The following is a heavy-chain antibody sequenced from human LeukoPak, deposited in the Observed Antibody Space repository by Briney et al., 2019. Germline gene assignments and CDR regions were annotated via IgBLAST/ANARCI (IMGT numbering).Heavy chain of an antibody. Sequence: GGSLRLSCAASGFTFSSYAMSWARQAPARGLEWVSSLRGDGETFYIDSVKGRFTLSRDESRNTVYLQLNNLRVEDTAVYFCAKASWVSRADAVLWGQGTLVTVSS. CDR3: AKASWVSRADAVL. CDR2: LRGDGET. V-gene: IGHV3-23*01. J-gene: IGHJ4*02. D-gene: IGHD3-16*01. CDR1: GFTFSSYA.